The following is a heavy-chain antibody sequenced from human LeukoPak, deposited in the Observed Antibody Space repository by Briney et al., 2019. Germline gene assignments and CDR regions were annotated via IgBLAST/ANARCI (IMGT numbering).Heavy chain of an antibody. CDR1: GFTFSSYA. CDR3: AKGPRNVYYYDSSGYYPY. Sequence: GGSLRLSCAASGFTFSSYAMSWVRQAPGKGLEWVSAISGSGGSTYYADSVKGRFTISRDNSKNTLCLQMNSLRAEDTAVYYCAKGPRNVYYYDSSGYYPYWRQGTLVTVSS. V-gene: IGHV3-23*01. D-gene: IGHD3-22*01. CDR2: ISGSGGST. J-gene: IGHJ4*02.